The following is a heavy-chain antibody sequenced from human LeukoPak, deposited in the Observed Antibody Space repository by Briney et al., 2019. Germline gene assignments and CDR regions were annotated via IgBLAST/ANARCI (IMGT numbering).Heavy chain of an antibody. V-gene: IGHV1-18*01. CDR1: GYTFTSYG. Sequence: ASVKVSRKASGYTFTSYGISWVRQAPGQVLEWMGWISAYNGNTNYAQKLQGRVTMTTDTSTSTAYMELRSLRSDDTAVYYCARDRLSYYESSGYYLDYWGQGTLVTVSS. CDR2: ISAYNGNT. J-gene: IGHJ4*02. CDR3: ARDRLSYYESSGYYLDY. D-gene: IGHD3-22*01.